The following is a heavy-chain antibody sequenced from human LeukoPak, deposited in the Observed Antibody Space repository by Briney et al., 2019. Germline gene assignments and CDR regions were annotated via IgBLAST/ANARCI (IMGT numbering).Heavy chain of an antibody. J-gene: IGHJ6*02. CDR2: IIPIFGTA. CDR3: ARDVGSSSRMDV. CDR1: GGTFSSYA. V-gene: IGHV1-69*13. Sequence: ASVKVSCKDSGGTFSSYAISWVRQAPGQGLEWMGGIIPIFGTANYAQKFQGRVTITADESTSTAYMELSCLRSEDTAVYYCARDVGSSSRMDVWGQGTTVTVSS. D-gene: IGHD6-6*01.